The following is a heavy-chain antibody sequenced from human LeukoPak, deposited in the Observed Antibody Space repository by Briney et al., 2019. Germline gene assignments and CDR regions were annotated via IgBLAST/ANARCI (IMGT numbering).Heavy chain of an antibody. CDR1: GGSISTSDRY. V-gene: IGHV4-39*01. D-gene: IGHD3-10*01. CDR2: IYYGGIT. CDR3: ARHQEAMVRGVLYYMDV. J-gene: IGHJ6*03. Sequence: SETLSLTCTVSGGSISTSDRYWGWIRQPPGKGLEWIGSIYYGGITYRNPSLKSRVTISVDTSKNQFSLRLSSVTAADTAVYYCARHQEAMVRGVLYYMDVWGKGTTVTISS.